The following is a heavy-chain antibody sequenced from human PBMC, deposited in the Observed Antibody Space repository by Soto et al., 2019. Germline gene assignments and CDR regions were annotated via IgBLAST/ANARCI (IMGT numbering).Heavy chain of an antibody. CDR1: RFTFSGNA. V-gene: IGHV3-23*01. Sequence: EVQLLESGGGLVQPGGSLRLSCAASRFTFSGNAMSWVRRAPGKGLEWVSVIDYSGGSKSYADSVKGRFTISRDNSKNTLYLQMNSLRAEDTAVYYCAKGGGRSAGTVDYWGQGTLVTVSS. CDR3: AKGGGRSAGTVDY. D-gene: IGHD6-13*01. CDR2: IDYSGGSK. J-gene: IGHJ4*02.